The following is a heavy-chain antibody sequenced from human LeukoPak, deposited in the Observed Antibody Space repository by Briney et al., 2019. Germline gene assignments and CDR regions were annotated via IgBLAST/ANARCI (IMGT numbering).Heavy chain of an antibody. CDR1: EFTFTSYE. Sequence: GGSLRLSCAASEFTFTSYELNWVRQAPGKGLEWVSYISSSGNTISYADSVKGRFTISRDNAKNSLYLQINSLRVEDTAVYYCARERAGEDAFDIWGQGTMVTVSS. D-gene: IGHD7-27*01. J-gene: IGHJ3*02. CDR2: ISSSGNTI. CDR3: ARERAGEDAFDI. V-gene: IGHV3-48*03.